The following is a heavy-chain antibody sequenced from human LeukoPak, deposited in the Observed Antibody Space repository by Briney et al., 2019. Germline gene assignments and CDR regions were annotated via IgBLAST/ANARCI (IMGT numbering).Heavy chain of an antibody. CDR2: INQDVSAR. CDR1: GFAFSTSY. J-gene: IGHJ4*02. D-gene: IGHD3-9*01. CDR3: VRGAGFITDY. V-gene: IGHV3-7*01. Sequence: GGSLRLSCAASGFAFSTSYMHWVRQAPGKGLEWVAVINQDVSARYYVDSVKGRFTISRDNAKNSLCLQMNSLRAEDTAVYYCVRGAGFITDYWGPGTLVTVSS.